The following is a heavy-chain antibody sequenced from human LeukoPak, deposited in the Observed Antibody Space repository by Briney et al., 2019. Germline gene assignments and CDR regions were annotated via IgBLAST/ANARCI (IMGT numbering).Heavy chain of an antibody. Sequence: SETPSLTCAVYGGSFSGYYWSWIRQPPGKGLEWIGEINHSGSTNYNPSLKSRVTISVDTSKNQFSLKLSSVTAADTAVYYCARSSAGVDPWGQGTLVTVSS. J-gene: IGHJ5*02. CDR1: GGSFSGYY. CDR2: INHSGST. D-gene: IGHD6-19*01. CDR3: ARSSAGVDP. V-gene: IGHV4-34*01.